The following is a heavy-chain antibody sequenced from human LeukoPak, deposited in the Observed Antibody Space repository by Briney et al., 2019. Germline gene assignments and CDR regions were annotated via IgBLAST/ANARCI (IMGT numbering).Heavy chain of an antibody. CDR1: GFTFSTYA. V-gene: IGHV3-23*01. CDR3: AKDSSDYGDYDPGAFDY. D-gene: IGHD4-17*01. CDR2: IRGSGGST. J-gene: IGHJ4*02. Sequence: GGSLRLSCAASGFTFSTYAMSWVRQAPGKGLEWVSSIRGSGGSTYCADSVQGRFTTSRDNSKNTLYLQMNSLRAEDTAVYYCAKDSSDYGDYDPGAFDYWGQGTLVTVSS.